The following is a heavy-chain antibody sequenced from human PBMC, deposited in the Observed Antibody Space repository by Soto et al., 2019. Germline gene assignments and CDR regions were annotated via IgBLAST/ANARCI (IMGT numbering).Heavy chain of an antibody. CDR2: MYHSGNT. Sequence: SETLSLTCTVSNYSISSGYYWGWIRQSPGKGLEWIVSMYHSGNTFHNPSLKSQVTISVDTSKNQFSLKLKSVTAADTAVYYCARGTSGSYSNFDYWGQGMLVTVYS. D-gene: IGHD1-26*01. J-gene: IGHJ4*02. V-gene: IGHV4-38-2*02. CDR3: ARGTSGSYSNFDY. CDR1: NYSISSGYY.